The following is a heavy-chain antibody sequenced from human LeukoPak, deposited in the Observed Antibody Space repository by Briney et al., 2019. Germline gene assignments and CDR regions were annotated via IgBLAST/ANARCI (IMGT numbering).Heavy chain of an antibody. J-gene: IGHJ3*02. Sequence: SETLSLTCTVSGGSISSYYWSWIRQPPGKGLEWIGYVYYSGSTNYNPSLKSRVTISVDTSKNQFSLKLSSVTAADTAVYYCARMGSYSGSYFTFDIWGQGTMVTVSS. D-gene: IGHD1-26*01. V-gene: IGHV4-59*08. CDR1: GGSISSYY. CDR2: VYYSGST. CDR3: ARMGSYSGSYFTFDI.